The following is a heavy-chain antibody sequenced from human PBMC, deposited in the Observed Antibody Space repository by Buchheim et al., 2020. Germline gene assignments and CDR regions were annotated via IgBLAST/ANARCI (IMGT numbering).Heavy chain of an antibody. CDR1: GFTFSSYW. Sequence: EVQLVESGGGLVQPGGSLRLSCAASGFTFSSYWMHWVRQAPGKGLVWVSRINSDGSSTSYADSVKGRFTISRDNAKNTLYLQMNSLRAEDTAVYYCARARAGLGGPYPPYYYGMDVWGQGTT. CDR3: ARARAGLGGPYPPYYYGMDV. J-gene: IGHJ6*02. V-gene: IGHV3-74*01. D-gene: IGHD1-26*01. CDR2: INSDGSST.